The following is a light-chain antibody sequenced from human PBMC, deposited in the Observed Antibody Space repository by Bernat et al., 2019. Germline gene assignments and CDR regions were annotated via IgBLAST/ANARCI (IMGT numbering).Light chain of an antibody. CDR1: QDISNY. J-gene: IGKJ5*01. CDR3: QQYDNLPIT. V-gene: IGKV1-33*01. Sequence: DIQMTQSPSSLSASVGDRVTITCQASQDISNYLNWYQQKPGKAPKLLIYDASNLETVVPSRFSGSGSGTDFTFTISSLQPEDIATYYCQQYDNLPITFGKGTRLEIK. CDR2: DAS.